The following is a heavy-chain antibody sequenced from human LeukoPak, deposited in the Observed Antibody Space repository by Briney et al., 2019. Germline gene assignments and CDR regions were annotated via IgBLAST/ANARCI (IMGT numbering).Heavy chain of an antibody. V-gene: IGHV3-11*04. J-gene: IGHJ6*04. Sequence: GGSLRLSCGASGFTFNDYYMTWIRQAPGKGLEWVSYISTHGSIIYYADSVKGRFTISRDNAKNSLYLQMNSLRAEDTAVYYCAELGITMIGGVWGKGTTVTISS. CDR3: AELGITMIGGV. D-gene: IGHD3-10*02. CDR2: ISTHGSII. CDR1: GFTFNDYY.